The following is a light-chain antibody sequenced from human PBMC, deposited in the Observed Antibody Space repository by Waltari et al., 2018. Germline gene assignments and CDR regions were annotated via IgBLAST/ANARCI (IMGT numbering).Light chain of an antibody. CDR3: MQALQTPIT. CDR2: LLS. Sequence: DIVMTQSPLSLAVTPGEPASISCRSSQSLLHSNGNVHLDWYVQKQGQSPQLLIHLLSNRASGVPDRFSGSGSGTDFTLKISRVEAGDVGIYYCMQALQTPITFGPGTKVDIK. J-gene: IGKJ3*01. V-gene: IGKV2-28*01. CDR1: QSLLHSNGNVH.